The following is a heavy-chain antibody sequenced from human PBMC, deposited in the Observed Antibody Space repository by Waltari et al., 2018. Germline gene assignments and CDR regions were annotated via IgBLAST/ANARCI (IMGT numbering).Heavy chain of an antibody. CDR1: GGSISSYY. Sequence: QVQLQESGPGLVKPSETLSLPCTVSGGSISSYYWSWLRQPPGKGLEWIGYSSYSGETTYNPSLKRPVTVSVDTSRIQCALMLSSVTAADTAVYYCARHGVVRGVISYYYYYMDVWGKGTTVTISS. V-gene: IGHV4-59*08. D-gene: IGHD3-10*01. CDR3: ARHGVVRGVISYYYYYMDV. CDR2: SSYSGET. J-gene: IGHJ6*03.